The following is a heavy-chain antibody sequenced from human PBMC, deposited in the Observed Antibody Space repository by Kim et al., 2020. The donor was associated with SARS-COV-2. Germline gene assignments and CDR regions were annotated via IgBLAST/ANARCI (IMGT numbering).Heavy chain of an antibody. J-gene: IGHJ3*01. Sequence: SETLSLNCSVSGTSIGIGYYWAWIRQPPGGGLEWIGSISHSSHTYYKSSLQSRVTMSVDRSKNLFSLMLTSVTAAATAMYFCARQLAGISFNFEVWGRGT. CDR2: ISHSSHT. CDR1: GTSIGIGYY. V-gene: IGHV4-38-2*01. D-gene: IGHD3-16*01. CDR3: ARQLAGISFNFEV.